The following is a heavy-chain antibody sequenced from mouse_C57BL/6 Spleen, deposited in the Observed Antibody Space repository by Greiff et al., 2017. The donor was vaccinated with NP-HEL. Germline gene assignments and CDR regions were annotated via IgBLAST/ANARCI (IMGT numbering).Heavy chain of an antibody. J-gene: IGHJ2*01. Sequence: DVKLQESGPGLVKPSQSLSLTCSVTGYSITSGYYWNWIRQFPGNKLEWMGYISYDGSNNYNPSLKNRISITRDTSKNQFFLKLNSVTTEDTATYYCARNYGNYGGDYWGQGTTLTVSS. V-gene: IGHV3-6*01. CDR2: ISYDGSN. CDR1: GYSITSGYY. D-gene: IGHD2-1*01. CDR3: ARNYGNYGGDY.